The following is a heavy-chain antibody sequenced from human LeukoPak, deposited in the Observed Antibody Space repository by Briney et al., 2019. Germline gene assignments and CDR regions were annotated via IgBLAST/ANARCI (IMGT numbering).Heavy chain of an antibody. CDR1: GFTLSSYW. CDR2: INNDGRVT. Sequence: GGSLRLACEASGFTLSSYWLHWVRQARGKGLMWVSHINNDGRVTIYAGSVEGGFTTSRDNANNTLYLQMTSLRAEDTALYYCARGTAGFDPWGQGTLVIVSS. J-gene: IGHJ5*02. CDR3: ARGTAGFDP. V-gene: IGHV3-74*01.